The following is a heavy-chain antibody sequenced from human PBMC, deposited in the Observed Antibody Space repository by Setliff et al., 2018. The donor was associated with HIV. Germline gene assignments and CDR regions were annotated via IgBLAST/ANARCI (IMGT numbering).Heavy chain of an antibody. CDR2: ISYDGINK. Sequence: GESLKISCAASGFTFSSYAMHWVRQAPGKGLEWVAVISYDGINKYYADSVKGRFTISRDNSKNTLYLQMNSLRAEDTAVYYCARERLRFLEWLPLDYWGQGTLGTVS. J-gene: IGHJ4*02. CDR3: ARERLRFLEWLPLDY. D-gene: IGHD3-3*01. CDR1: GFTFSSYA. V-gene: IGHV3-30*04.